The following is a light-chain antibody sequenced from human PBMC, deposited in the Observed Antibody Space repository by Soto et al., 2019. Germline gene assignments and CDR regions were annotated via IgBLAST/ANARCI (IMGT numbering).Light chain of an antibody. V-gene: IGKV1-5*03. CDR3: QQSYDIPT. J-gene: IGKJ5*01. Sequence: ASVGDRVTITCRASQSISRWLAWYQQKPGKAPNLLIYKASSLESGVPPRFSGSGSGTDFTLSISSLQTEDFATYYCQQSYDIPTFGQGTRLEIK. CDR1: QSISRW. CDR2: KAS.